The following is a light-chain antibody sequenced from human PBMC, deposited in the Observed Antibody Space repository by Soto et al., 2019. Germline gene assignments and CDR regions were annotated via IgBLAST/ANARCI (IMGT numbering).Light chain of an antibody. CDR1: QSINNN. V-gene: IGKV3-20*01. Sequence: EVVLTQSPGTLSLSPGERATLSCRASQSINNNLAWYQHKSGQAPRLLIYSASSRAAGVPDRFSGSGSRTDFTLTISRLEPEAFAVYYCQQYGTSRVTFGPGTKVDIK. J-gene: IGKJ3*01. CDR2: SAS. CDR3: QQYGTSRVT.